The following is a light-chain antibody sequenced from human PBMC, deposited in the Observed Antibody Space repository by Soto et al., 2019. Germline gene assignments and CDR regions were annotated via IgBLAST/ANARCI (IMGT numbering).Light chain of an antibody. J-gene: IGLJ2*01. CDR3: QSYDSSLSGVV. V-gene: IGLV1-40*01. Sequence: QSVLTQPPSVSGAPGQRVTISCTGSSSNIGAGYDVHWYQQLPGTAPKLLSYGNSNRPSGVPDRFSGSKSGTSASLAITGLQDEDEADDYCQSYDSSLSGVVFGGGTKVTVL. CDR2: GNS. CDR1: SSNIGAGYD.